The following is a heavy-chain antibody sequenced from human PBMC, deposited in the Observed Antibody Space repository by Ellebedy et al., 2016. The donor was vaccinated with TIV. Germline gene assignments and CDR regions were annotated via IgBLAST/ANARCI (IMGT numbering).Heavy chain of an antibody. Sequence: PGGSLRLSCAASGFTFSTNWMSWVRQAPGKGLEWVANIRQDGNEKYYVDSVKGRFTISRDNSKNTLFLQMSSLRAEDTAVYFCARRSTDFAFDSWGQGTLVTVSS. CDR1: GFTFSTNW. CDR2: IRQDGNEK. J-gene: IGHJ4*02. V-gene: IGHV3-7*03. D-gene: IGHD3/OR15-3a*01. CDR3: ARRSTDFAFDS.